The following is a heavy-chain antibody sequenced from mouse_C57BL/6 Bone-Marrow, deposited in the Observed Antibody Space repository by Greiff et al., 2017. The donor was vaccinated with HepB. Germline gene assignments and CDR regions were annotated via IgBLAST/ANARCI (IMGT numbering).Heavy chain of an antibody. V-gene: IGHV5-9*01. CDR1: GFTFSSYT. Sequence: EVKLVESGGGLVKPGGSLKLSCAASGFTFSSYTMSWVRQTPEKRLEWVATISGGGGNTYYPDSVKGRFTISRDNAKNTLYLQMSSLRSEDTALYYCARSLITTVRVWYFDVWGTGTTVTVSS. CDR3: ARSLITTVRVWYFDV. J-gene: IGHJ1*03. CDR2: ISGGGGNT. D-gene: IGHD1-1*01.